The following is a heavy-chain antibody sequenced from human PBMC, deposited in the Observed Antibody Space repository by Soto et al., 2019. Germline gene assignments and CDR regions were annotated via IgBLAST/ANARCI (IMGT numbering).Heavy chain of an antibody. CDR3: ARQAEDSYGPFDY. V-gene: IGHV4-34*01. D-gene: IGHD5-18*01. CDR1: GWSLRGFY. CDR2: INHVGIT. J-gene: IGHJ4*02. Sequence: PXETLSLTCAVAGWSLRGFYWTWIRQSPGKGLEWLGDINHVGITNYNPSLKSRVSIPVDTSKSQFSLKLSSVTAADTAVYYCARQAEDSYGPFDYWGQGTLVTVSS.